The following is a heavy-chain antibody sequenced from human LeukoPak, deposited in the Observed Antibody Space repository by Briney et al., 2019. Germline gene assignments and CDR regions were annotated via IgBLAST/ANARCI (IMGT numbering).Heavy chain of an antibody. CDR3: ARGDXYDSSGYYHDAFDI. V-gene: IGHV4-59*11. J-gene: IGHJ3*02. CDR1: GGXIXXXY. D-gene: IGHD3-22*01. CDR2: IXXXXST. Sequence: SETLSLTCTVSGGXIXXXYXXXXXXPPGXXLXXXXXIXXXXSTNYNPSLKXRVTMSVDTSKNQFSLKLTSVTAADTAVYYCARGDXYDSSGYYHDAFDIWGQGTMVTVSS.